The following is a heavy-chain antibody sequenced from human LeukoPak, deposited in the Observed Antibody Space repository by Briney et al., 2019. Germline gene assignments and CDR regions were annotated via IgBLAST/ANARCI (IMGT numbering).Heavy chain of an antibody. Sequence: PSETLSLTCTVSGGSISSGGYYWSWIRQPPGKGLEWIGEIYHSGSTNYNPSLKSRVTISVDKSKNQFSLKLSSVTAADTAVYYCARVSAIPSYGMDVWGQGTTVTVSS. CDR1: GGSISSGGYY. J-gene: IGHJ6*02. CDR2: IYHSGST. V-gene: IGHV4-30-2*01. D-gene: IGHD2-21*01. CDR3: ARVSAIPSYGMDV.